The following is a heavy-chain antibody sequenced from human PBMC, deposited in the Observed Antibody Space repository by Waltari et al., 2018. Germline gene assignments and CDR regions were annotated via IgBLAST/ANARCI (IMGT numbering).Heavy chain of an antibody. CDR3: ARIFSGYDLDY. D-gene: IGHD5-12*01. Sequence: EVQLVETGGGLIQPGGSLRLSCAASGFTVSSNYMSWVRQAPGTGLEWVSVIYSGGSTYDAESVKGRFTISRDNSKNTLYLQMNSLRAEDTAVYYCARIFSGYDLDYCGQGTLVTVSS. CDR2: IYSGGST. CDR1: GFTVSSNY. J-gene: IGHJ4*02. V-gene: IGHV3-53*02.